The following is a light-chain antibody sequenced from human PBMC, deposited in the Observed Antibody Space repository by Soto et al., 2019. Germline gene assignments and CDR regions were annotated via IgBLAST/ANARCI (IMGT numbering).Light chain of an antibody. V-gene: IGLV2-8*01. CDR2: EVS. CDR1: SSDVGGYNY. Sequence: QSVLTQPPSASGSPGQSVIISCTGTSSDVGGYNYVSGYQQHPGKAPKLMIYEVSKRPSGVPDRFSGSKSGNTASLTVSGLQTEDEADYYCSSYAGSNNFVVFGGGTKLTVL. CDR3: SSYAGSNNFVV. J-gene: IGLJ2*01.